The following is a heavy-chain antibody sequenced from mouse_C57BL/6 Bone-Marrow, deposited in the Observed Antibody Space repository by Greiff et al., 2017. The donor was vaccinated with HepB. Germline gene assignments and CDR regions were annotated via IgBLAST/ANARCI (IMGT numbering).Heavy chain of an antibody. J-gene: IGHJ4*01. V-gene: IGHV1-4*01. CDR3: ARPTAAAMDY. Sequence: VQLMESGAELARPGASVKMSCKASGYTFTSYTMHWVKQRPGQGLEWIGYINPSSGYTKYNQKFKDKATLTADKSSSTAYMQLSSLTSEDSAVYYCARPTAAAMDYWGQGTSVTVSS. CDR2: INPSSGYT. CDR1: GYTFTSYT. D-gene: IGHD1-2*01.